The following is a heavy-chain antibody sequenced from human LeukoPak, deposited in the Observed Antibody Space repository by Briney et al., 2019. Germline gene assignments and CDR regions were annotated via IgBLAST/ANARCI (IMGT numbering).Heavy chain of an antibody. J-gene: IGHJ4*02. Sequence: KSWETLSLTCTVSDGSISGYYWNWIRQSPGKGLEWIGEINHSGSTNYNPSLKSRVTISVDTSKNQFSLKLSSVTAADTAVYYCARAVLRYFPYWGQGTLVTVSS. CDR2: INHSGST. CDR1: DGSISGYY. CDR3: ARAVLRYFPY. V-gene: IGHV4-34*01. D-gene: IGHD3-9*01.